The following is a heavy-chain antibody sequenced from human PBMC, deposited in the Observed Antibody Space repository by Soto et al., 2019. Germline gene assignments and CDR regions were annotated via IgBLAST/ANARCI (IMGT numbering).Heavy chain of an antibody. Sequence: QVQLRESGPGQAKPSETLSLACSVSGGPLNAYYWTWIRQPPGKRLEWLGHISYNGITNYNPSLMCRVTMSVDTSKNQISLKLSSVTDADTAIYYCASDRSGSYETFDYWGQGTLVTVSS. J-gene: IGHJ4*02. D-gene: IGHD6-25*01. CDR3: ASDRSGSYETFDY. V-gene: IGHV4-59*12. CDR1: GGPLNAYY. CDR2: ISYNGIT.